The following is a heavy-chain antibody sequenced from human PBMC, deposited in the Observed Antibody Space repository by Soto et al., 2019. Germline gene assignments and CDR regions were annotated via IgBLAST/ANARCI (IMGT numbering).Heavy chain of an antibody. CDR2: IIPIFGTA. D-gene: IGHD2-15*01. Sequence: SVKVSCKASGGTFSSYAISWVRQAPGQGLEWMGGIIPIFGTANYAQKFQGRVTITADESTSTAYMELSSLRSEDTAVYYCARDEVCSGGSCHRRFDPWGQGSLVPVAS. CDR1: GGTFSSYA. J-gene: IGHJ5*02. CDR3: ARDEVCSGGSCHRRFDP. V-gene: IGHV1-69*13.